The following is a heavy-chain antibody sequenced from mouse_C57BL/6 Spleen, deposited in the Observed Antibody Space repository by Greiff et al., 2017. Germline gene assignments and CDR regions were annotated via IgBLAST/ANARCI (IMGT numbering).Heavy chain of an antibody. D-gene: IGHD1-1*01. J-gene: IGHJ4*01. V-gene: IGHV1-50*01. CDR1: GYTFTSYW. CDR3: ARVEITTVVAHYAMDY. CDR2: IDPSDSYT. Sequence: VKLQESGAELVKPGASVKLSCKASGYTFTSYWMQWVKQRPGQGLEWIGEIDPSDSYTNYNQKFKGKATLTVDTSSSTSYVQLRSLTSEDSAVYYCARVEITTVVAHYAMDYWGQGTSVTVSS.